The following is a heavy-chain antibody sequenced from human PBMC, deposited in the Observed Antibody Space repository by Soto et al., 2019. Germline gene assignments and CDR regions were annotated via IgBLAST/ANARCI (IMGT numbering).Heavy chain of an antibody. J-gene: IGHJ6*02. D-gene: IGHD1-26*01. CDR1: GFTFSSYS. CDR2: ISSSSSTI. V-gene: IGHV3-48*02. CDR3: ARWEWELGTQGYYYYGMDV. Sequence: PGGSLRLSCASSGFTFSSYSMNWVRQAPGKGLEWVSYISSSSSTIYYADSVKGRFTISRDNAKNSLYLQMNSLRDEDTAVYYCARWEWELGTQGYYYYGMDVWGQGTTVTVSS.